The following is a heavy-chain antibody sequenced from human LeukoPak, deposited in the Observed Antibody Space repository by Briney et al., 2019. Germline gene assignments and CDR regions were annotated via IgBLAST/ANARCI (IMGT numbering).Heavy chain of an antibody. CDR3: AYGSGWFFDY. J-gene: IGHJ4*02. CDR1: GFTSSRYG. Sequence: GGSLRLSCAASGFTSSRYGMHWVRQAPGKGLEWVAVIWYDGSNRDYADSVKGRFTISRDNSKNTLYLQMNSLRAEDTAVYYCAYGSGWFFDYWGQGSMVTVSS. CDR2: IWYDGSNR. V-gene: IGHV3-33*01. D-gene: IGHD6-19*01.